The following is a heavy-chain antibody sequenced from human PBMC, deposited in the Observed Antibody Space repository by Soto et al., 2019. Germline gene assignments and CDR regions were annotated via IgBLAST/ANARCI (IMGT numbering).Heavy chain of an antibody. V-gene: IGHV4-31*03. D-gene: IGHD1-26*01. J-gene: IGHJ4*02. Sequence: SETLSLTCTVSGGSISSGSYHWSWIRQHPGKGLEWIGNIYYSGSSYYNPSLKSRATISIDTSKDQFSLRLGSVTAADTAVYYCARVEGSSYYFRHDCWGRGTMVTVYS. CDR2: IYYSGSS. CDR3: ARVEGSSYYFRHDC. CDR1: GGSISSGSYH.